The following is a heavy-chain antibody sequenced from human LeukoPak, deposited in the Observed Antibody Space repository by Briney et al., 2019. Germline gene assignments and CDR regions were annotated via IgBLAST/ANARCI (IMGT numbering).Heavy chain of an antibody. CDR2: INHSGST. V-gene: IGHV4-34*01. D-gene: IGHD4-17*01. J-gene: IGHJ4*02. CDR1: GGSFSGYY. Sequence: SETLSLTCAVYGGSFSGYYWSWIRQPPGKGLEWIGEINHSGSTNYNPSLKSRVTISVDTSKNQFSLKLSSVTAADTAVYYCARGQEDYGDYEREEYYFDYWGQGTLVTVSS. CDR3: ARGQEDYGDYEREEYYFDY.